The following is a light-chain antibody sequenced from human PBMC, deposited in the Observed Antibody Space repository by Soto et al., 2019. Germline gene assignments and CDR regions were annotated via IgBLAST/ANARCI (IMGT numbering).Light chain of an antibody. Sequence: EIVMTQSPATLSVSPGERATLSCRANQSVSDDLAWYQQKPGQAPRLLIHGASTRATGIPVRFSGSGSGTEFTLTISSLQSEDFAIYYCQHYNRWHRGAFGQGTKVDIK. J-gene: IGKJ1*01. V-gene: IGKV3-15*01. CDR3: QHYNRWHRGA. CDR2: GAS. CDR1: QSVSDD.